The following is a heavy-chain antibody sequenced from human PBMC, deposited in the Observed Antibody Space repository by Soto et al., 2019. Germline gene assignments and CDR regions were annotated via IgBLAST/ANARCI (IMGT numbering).Heavy chain of an antibody. J-gene: IGHJ6*02. CDR2: VYWDEDK. CDR3: AGWNYESGLDV. Sequence: QITLKESGPTLVRPTQTLTLTCSFSGFSLNTNGMGVGWIRQPPGKALEWLAFVYWDEDKRYSPSLKTRLTVITDPAKNEVVLALTNLHPFDTRTYHCAGWNYESGLDVWGPGTTVTVSS. CDR1: GFSLNTNGMG. D-gene: IGHD1-7*01. V-gene: IGHV2-5*02.